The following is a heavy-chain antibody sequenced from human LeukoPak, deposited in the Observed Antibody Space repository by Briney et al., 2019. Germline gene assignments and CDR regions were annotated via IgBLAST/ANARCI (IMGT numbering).Heavy chain of an antibody. CDR1: GFTFSSYE. CDR2: ISSSGNTI. D-gene: IGHD1-26*01. Sequence: GGSLRLSCAASGFTFSSYEMNWVRQAPGKGLEWVSYISSSGNTICYADSVQGRFTISRDNAKNSLHLQMNSLRAEDTAVCYCARWDYWGQGTLVTVSS. V-gene: IGHV3-48*03. J-gene: IGHJ4*02. CDR3: ARWDY.